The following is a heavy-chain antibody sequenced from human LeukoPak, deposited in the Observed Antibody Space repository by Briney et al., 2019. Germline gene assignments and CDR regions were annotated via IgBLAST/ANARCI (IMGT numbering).Heavy chain of an antibody. CDR2: INPNDGST. J-gene: IGHJ4*02. CDR1: GYTFTGYY. D-gene: IGHD5-12*01. Sequence: ASVKVSCKASGYTFTGYYIHWVRQAPGQGLEWMGTINPNDGSTSYAQNFQGRVTMTRDTSTSTVYMELSSLRSEDTAVYYCARARGYSGYNPIDYWGQGTLVTVSS. CDR3: ARARGYSGYNPIDY. V-gene: IGHV1-46*01.